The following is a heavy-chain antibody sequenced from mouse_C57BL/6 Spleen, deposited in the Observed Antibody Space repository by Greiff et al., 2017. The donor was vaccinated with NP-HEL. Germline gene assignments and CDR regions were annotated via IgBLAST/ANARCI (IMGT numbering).Heavy chain of an antibody. V-gene: IGHV1-4*01. Sequence: VQLQQSGAELARPGASVKMSCKASGYTFTSYTMHWVNQRPGQGLEWIGYINPSSGYTKYNQKFKDKATLTADKSSSTAYMQLSSLTSEDSAVYYCAREDYYGSRGYFDYWGQGTTLTVSS. CDR1: GYTFTSYT. J-gene: IGHJ2*01. CDR3: AREDYYGSRGYFDY. D-gene: IGHD1-1*01. CDR2: INPSSGYT.